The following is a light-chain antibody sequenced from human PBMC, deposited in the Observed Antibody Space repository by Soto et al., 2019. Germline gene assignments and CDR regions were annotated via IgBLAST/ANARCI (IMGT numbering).Light chain of an antibody. Sequence: EIVLTQSPGTLSLSPGERATVSCRASESVRSAYLAWYQQKPGQAPRLLIYGASSRATGIPDRFSGSGSGTDFTLTISRLEPEDFAVYYCQQYGSSPQTFGQGTKVEI. J-gene: IGKJ1*01. V-gene: IGKV3-20*01. CDR2: GAS. CDR3: QQYGSSPQT. CDR1: ESVRSAY.